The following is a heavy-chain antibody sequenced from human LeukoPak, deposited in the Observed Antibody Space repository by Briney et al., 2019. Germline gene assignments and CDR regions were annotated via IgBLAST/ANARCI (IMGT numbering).Heavy chain of an antibody. D-gene: IGHD4-23*01. CDR1: GYTFFGYH. J-gene: IGHJ4*01. CDR2: INPNTGVT. Sequence: ASVKVSCKASGYTFFGYHIHWVRRAPGRGLEWVGWINPNTGVTKFAQKFQGRVTMTRDTSVSTAYMEVRSLRPDDTAVYYCARDATVVIPPSLWGQGTLVSVAS. CDR3: ARDATVVIPPSL. V-gene: IGHV1-2*02.